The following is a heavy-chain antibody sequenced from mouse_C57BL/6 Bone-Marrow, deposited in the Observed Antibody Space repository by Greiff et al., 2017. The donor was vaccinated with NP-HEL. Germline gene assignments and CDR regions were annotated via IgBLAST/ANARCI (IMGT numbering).Heavy chain of an antibody. CDR2: INPYNGGT. CDR3: ARYPNWYFDV. CDR1: GYTFTDYY. Sequence: VQLKQSGPVLVKPGASVKMSCKASGYTFTDYYMNWVKQSHGKSLEWIGVINPYNGGTSYNQKFKGKATLTVDKSSSTAYMELNSLTSEDSAVYYCARYPNWYFDVWGTGTTVTVSS. J-gene: IGHJ1*03. V-gene: IGHV1-19*01.